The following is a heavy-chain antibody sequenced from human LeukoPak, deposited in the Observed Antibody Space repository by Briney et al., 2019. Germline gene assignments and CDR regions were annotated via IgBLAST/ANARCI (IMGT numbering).Heavy chain of an antibody. CDR1: GGPIRNYY. CDR2: IYYSGST. J-gene: IGHJ6*03. D-gene: IGHD2-2*02. Sequence: RPSETLSLTCTGSGGPIRNYYWSWIRQPPGKGLGWIAYIYYSGSTKYNPCLKSRVTISIDTSKNQCSLKLSSVTAADTAVCYCARHVGGYCSSTSCYSGLYYMDVWGKGTTVTVSS. CDR3: ARHVGGYCSSTSCYSGLYYMDV. V-gene: IGHV4-59*08.